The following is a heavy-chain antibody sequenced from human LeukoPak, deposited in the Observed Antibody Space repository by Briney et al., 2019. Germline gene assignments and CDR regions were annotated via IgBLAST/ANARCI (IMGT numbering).Heavy chain of an antibody. V-gene: IGHV3-23*01. CDR2: ISGSGGST. D-gene: IGHD2-2*01. CDR1: GFTVSSNY. J-gene: IGHJ4*02. Sequence: QAGGSLRLSCAASGFTVSSNYMSWVRQAPGKGLEWVSVISGSGGSTYYADSVKGRFTISRDNSKNTLYLQMNSLTAEDTAVYYCAKGLGYCSSTSCYRPSDYWGQGTLVTVSS. CDR3: AKGLGYCSSTSCYRPSDY.